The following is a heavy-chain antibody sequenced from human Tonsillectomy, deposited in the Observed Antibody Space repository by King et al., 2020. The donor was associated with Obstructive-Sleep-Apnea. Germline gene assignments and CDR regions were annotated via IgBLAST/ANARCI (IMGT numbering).Heavy chain of an antibody. CDR2: IYYSGST. V-gene: IGHV4-59*01. J-gene: IGHJ2*01. CDR3: ARPNRYCSSTRCRFYWYFDL. CDR1: GGSISSYY. D-gene: IGHD2-2*01. Sequence: QLQESGPGLVKPSETLSLTCTVSGGSISSYYWSWIRQPPGKGLEWIGYIYYSGSTNYNPSLKSRVTISVDTSKNQFSLKLSSVTAADTAVYYCARPNRYCSSTRCRFYWYFDLWGRGTLVTVSS.